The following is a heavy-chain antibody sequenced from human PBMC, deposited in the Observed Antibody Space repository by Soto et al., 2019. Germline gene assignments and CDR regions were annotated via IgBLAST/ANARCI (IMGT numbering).Heavy chain of an antibody. V-gene: IGHV3-23*01. CDR2: ISGSGGST. CDR3: AKGWDDILTGYYRDYYYGMDV. J-gene: IGHJ6*02. D-gene: IGHD3-9*01. Sequence: GSLRLSCVASGITFSSYVMSWVRQAPGKGLEWVSAISGSGGSTYYADSVKGRFTISRDNSKNTLYLQMNSLRAEDTAVYYCAKGWDDILTGYYRDYYYGMDVWGQGTTVTVSS. CDR1: GITFSSYV.